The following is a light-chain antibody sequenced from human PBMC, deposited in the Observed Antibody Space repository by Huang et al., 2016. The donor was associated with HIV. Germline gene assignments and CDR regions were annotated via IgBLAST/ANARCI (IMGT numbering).Light chain of an antibody. CDR2: MGS. CDR3: MQALQTSFS. CDR1: QSLQNSNGYNY. J-gene: IGKJ4*01. Sequence: IVMIQSPISLPVTPGEPASISCRSSQSLQNSNGYNYLDWYVQKPGQAPQLLIDMGSTRAPGVPDRFSGSGSGTEFTLKITRVEAEDVGVYYCMQALQTSFSFGGGTKVEI. V-gene: IGKV2-28*01.